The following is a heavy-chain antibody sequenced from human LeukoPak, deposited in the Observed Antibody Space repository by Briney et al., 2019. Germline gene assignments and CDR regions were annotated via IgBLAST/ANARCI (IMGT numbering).Heavy chain of an antibody. V-gene: IGHV3-23*01. J-gene: IGHJ4*02. Sequence: QTGGSLRLSCAASGFTFSSYAMSWVRPAPGKGLEWVSAISGSGGSTYYADSVKGRFTISRDNSKNTLYLQMNSLRAEDTAVYYCASETATFLSVDYWGQGTLVTVSS. CDR2: ISGSGGST. CDR3: ASETATFLSVDY. CDR1: GFTFSSYA. D-gene: IGHD2-15*01.